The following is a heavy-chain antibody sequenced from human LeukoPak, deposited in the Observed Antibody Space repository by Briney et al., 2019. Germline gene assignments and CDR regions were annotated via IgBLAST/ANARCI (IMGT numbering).Heavy chain of an antibody. V-gene: IGHV1-18*01. J-gene: IGHJ6*03. D-gene: IGHD3-3*01. CDR3: ARGDTPKNIGAGFWSGYSKPSREDYYYYYMDV. CDR2: ISAYNGNT. Sequence: ASVKVSCKASGYTFTSYGISWVRQAPGQGLEWMGWISAYNGNTNYAQKLQGRVTMTTDTSTSTAYMELRSLRSDDTAVYYCARGDTPKNIGAGFWSGYSKPSREDYYYYYMDVWGKGTTVTVSS. CDR1: GYTFTSYG.